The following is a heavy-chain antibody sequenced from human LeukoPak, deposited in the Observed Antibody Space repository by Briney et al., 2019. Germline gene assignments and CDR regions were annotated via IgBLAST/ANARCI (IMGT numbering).Heavy chain of an antibody. CDR1: GFTFSSYW. V-gene: IGHV3-11*01. D-gene: IGHD1-26*01. CDR3: ARGGRFIVGATYFDY. Sequence: GGSLRLSCAASGFTFSSYWMSWIRQAPGKGLEWVSYISSSGSTIYYADSVKGRFTISRDNAKNSLYLQMNSLRAEDTAVYYCARGGRFIVGATYFDYWGQGTLVTVSS. J-gene: IGHJ4*02. CDR2: ISSSGSTI.